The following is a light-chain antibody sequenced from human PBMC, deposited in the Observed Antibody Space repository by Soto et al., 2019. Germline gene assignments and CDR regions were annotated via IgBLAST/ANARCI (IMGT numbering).Light chain of an antibody. J-gene: IGKJ1*01. V-gene: IGKV1-27*01. CDR1: QGISSY. CDR3: QKYYSAPAT. Sequence: DIQMTQSPSSLSASVGDRVTITCRASQGISSYLAWYQQKPGKVPKVLIYAASTLQSGVPSRFSGSGSGTEFTLTISSLQPEDVATYYCQKYYSAPATFCQGTKVEIK. CDR2: AAS.